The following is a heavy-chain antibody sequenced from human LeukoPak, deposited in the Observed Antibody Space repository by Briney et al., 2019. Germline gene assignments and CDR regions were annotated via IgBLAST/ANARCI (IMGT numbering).Heavy chain of an antibody. J-gene: IGHJ1*01. CDR1: GFTFTSSA. Sequence: ASVKVSFKASGFTFTSSAMQWVRQARGQRLEWVGWIVVGSGNTNYAQKFQERVTITSDMSTSTAYMELSSLRSEDTAVYYCAREDRSSWYRQWGQGPLVTVSS. CDR2: IVVGSGNT. CDR3: AREDRSSWYRQ. D-gene: IGHD6-13*01. V-gene: IGHV1-58*02.